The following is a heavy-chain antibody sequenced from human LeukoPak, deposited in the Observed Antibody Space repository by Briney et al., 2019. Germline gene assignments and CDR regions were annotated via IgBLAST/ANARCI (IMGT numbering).Heavy chain of an antibody. Sequence: SETLSLTCSVSAGSISNGDYYWGWIRQAPGKGLEWIGCIFYGESTHYNPSLKSRATISVATSKNQFYLELTSVTAADAAIYHCARQLPTAAADTRGYFDYWGQGTVVTVSS. D-gene: IGHD6-25*01. CDR2: IFYGEST. V-gene: IGHV4-39*01. CDR3: ARQLPTAAADTRGYFDY. J-gene: IGHJ4*01. CDR1: AGSISNGDYY.